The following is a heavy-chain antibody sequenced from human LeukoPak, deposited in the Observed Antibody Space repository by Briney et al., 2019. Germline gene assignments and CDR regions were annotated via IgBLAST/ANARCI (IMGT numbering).Heavy chain of an antibody. V-gene: IGHV4-59*01. J-gene: IGHJ4*02. CDR2: IYYSGST. D-gene: IGHD3-22*01. Sequence: NPSETLSLTCTVSGGSISSYYWSWLRQPPGKGLEWVGYIYYSGSTNYNPSLKSRVTISVDTSKNQFPLKLSSVTAADTAVYYCARSSKYYYDSSGYYYFDYWGQGTLVTVSS. CDR3: ARSSKYYYDSSGYYYFDY. CDR1: GGSISSYY.